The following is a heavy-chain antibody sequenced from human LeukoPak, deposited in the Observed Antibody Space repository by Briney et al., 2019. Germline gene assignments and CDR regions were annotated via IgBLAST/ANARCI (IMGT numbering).Heavy chain of an antibody. CDR1: GITFSNYW. Sequence: GGSLRLSCAASGITFSNYWMSWVRHAPGKGLEWMANINQDSSEKYYVDSVKGRFTISRDNAKNSLYLQLNTLRPEDTAVYYCVQGWRDNWGQGTLVTVSS. J-gene: IGHJ4*02. D-gene: IGHD2-15*01. CDR3: VQGWRDN. V-gene: IGHV3-7*01. CDR2: INQDSSEK.